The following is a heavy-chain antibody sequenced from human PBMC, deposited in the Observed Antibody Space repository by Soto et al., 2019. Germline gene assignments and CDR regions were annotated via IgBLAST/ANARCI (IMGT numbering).Heavy chain of an antibody. CDR1: GGSFSGYY. CDR2: INHSGST. Sequence: PSKTLSLTCAVYGGSFSGYYWSWIRQPPGKGLEWIGEINHSGSTNYNPSLKSRVTISVDTSKNQFSLKLSSVTAADTAVYYCARAGTGYYYYYGMDVWGQGTTVTVSS. J-gene: IGHJ6*02. D-gene: IGHD6-13*01. CDR3: ARAGTGYYYYYGMDV. V-gene: IGHV4-34*01.